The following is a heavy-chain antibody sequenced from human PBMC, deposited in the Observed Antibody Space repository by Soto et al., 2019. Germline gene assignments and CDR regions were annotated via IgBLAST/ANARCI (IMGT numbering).Heavy chain of an antibody. CDR3: VRGGKTAGGFDV. D-gene: IGHD2-15*01. CDR1: GFTLSDYG. CDR2: IWGDGNRK. Sequence: QVQLVESGGGAVQPGRSLRLSCAASGFTLSDYGMHWVRQAPDKGLEWVAAIWGDGNRKYYADSVKGRFTISRDNPDNPLFLEMNSLTADDTAVYYCVRGGKTAGGFDVWGQGTMVTVSS. J-gene: IGHJ3*01. V-gene: IGHV3-33*01.